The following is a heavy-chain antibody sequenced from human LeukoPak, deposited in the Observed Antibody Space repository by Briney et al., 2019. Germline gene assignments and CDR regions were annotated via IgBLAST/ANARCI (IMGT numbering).Heavy chain of an antibody. D-gene: IGHD3-10*01. J-gene: IGHJ4*02. V-gene: IGHV3-23*01. CDR1: GFTFSSYA. CDR2: ISDSGGST. Sequence: GGSLRPSCAASGFTFSSYAMSWVRQAPGKGLEWVSSISDSGGSTYYADSVKGRFTISRDNSKNTLYLQMNSPRAEDTAVYYCAKGRWFGELLTDYWGQGTLVTVSS. CDR3: AKGRWFGELLTDY.